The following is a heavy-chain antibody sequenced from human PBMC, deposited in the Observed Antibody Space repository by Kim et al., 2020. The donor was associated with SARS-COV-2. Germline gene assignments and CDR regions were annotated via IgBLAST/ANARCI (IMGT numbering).Heavy chain of an antibody. CDR3: VRAGHYDSSGYLRDFDY. Sequence: SLQGRFTISRDNAKNSLFLQMNSLRGDDTALYYCVRAGHYDSSGYLRDFDYWGQGTMVTVSS. J-gene: IGHJ4*02. D-gene: IGHD3-22*01. V-gene: IGHV3-11*06.